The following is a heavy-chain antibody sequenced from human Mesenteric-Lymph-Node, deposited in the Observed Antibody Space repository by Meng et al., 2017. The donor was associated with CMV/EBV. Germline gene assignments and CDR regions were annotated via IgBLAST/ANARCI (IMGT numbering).Heavy chain of an antibody. J-gene: IGHJ4*02. CDR2: INWSGGGT. CDR3: ARVGGLGFGRGWYGKELDC. D-gene: IGHD6-19*01. CDR1: TSYY. Sequence: TSYYRHWGRQARGQGHEWRGVINWSGGGTSYEKKYQRRVTMTRKTSTSTNYMERSSLRAEDTAEYYGARVGGLGFGRGWYGKELDCWGQGTLVTVSS. V-gene: IGHV1-46*01.